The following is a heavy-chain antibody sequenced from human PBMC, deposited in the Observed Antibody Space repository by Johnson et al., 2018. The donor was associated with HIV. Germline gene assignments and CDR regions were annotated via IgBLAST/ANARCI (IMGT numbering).Heavy chain of an antibody. D-gene: IGHD3-22*01. CDR3: AKDMEDSSGYYGAFDI. Sequence: VQLVESGGGLVQPGGSLRLSCAASGFTFDDYTMHWVRQAPGKGLEWVSLISRDGGSTYYADSVKGRFTISRDNSKNSLYLQMNSLRTEDTALYYCAKDMEDSSGYYGAFDIWGQGTMVTVSS. CDR2: ISRDGGST. CDR1: GFTFDDYT. J-gene: IGHJ3*02. V-gene: IGHV3-43*01.